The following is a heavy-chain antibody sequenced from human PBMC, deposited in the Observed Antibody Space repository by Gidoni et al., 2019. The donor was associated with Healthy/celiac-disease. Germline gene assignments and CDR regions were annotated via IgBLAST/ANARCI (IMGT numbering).Heavy chain of an antibody. CDR1: GFTCRSYA. D-gene: IGHD3-16*01. J-gene: IGHJ5*02. V-gene: IGHV3-23*04. Sequence: EVTLVESGGGLVQPGGSLRLSCAASGFTCRSYAMSWVRQAPGKGLGWVYAICGSGSSTYYAASVKGRFTISRDNSKNTLYLQMNRLRAEDTAVYYGAKGGLITFGEGWFDPWGQGTLVTVSS. CDR3: AKGGLITFGEGWFDP. CDR2: ICGSGSST.